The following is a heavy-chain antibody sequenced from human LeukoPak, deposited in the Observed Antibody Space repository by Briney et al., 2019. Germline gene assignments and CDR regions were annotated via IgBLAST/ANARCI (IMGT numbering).Heavy chain of an antibody. CDR3: ARGMVRGTLGRAFDI. D-gene: IGHD3-10*01. J-gene: IGHJ3*02. V-gene: IGHV5-51*01. CDR2: IYPGDSDT. Sequence: GESLKIACKMFGYSFTKYWIAWVRPTPGKGLDWMGIIYPGDSDTRYSLSFEGQVSLSVDQSINNAYLQWSSLEASDTAVYYCARGMVRGTLGRAFDIWGQGTVITVSS. CDR1: GYSFTKYW.